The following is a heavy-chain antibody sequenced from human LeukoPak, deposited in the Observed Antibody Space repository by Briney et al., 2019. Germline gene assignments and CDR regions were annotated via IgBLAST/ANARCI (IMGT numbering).Heavy chain of an antibody. CDR3: ARHARWILTGYPDY. J-gene: IGHJ4*02. D-gene: IGHD3-9*01. CDR2: IYYSGST. Sequence: PSETLSLTCTVSGGSISSSSYYWGWIRQPPGKGLEWIGSIYYSGSTYYNPSLRSRVTISVDTSKNQFSLRLSSVTAADTAVYYCARHARWILTGYPDYWGQGTLVTVSS. V-gene: IGHV4-39*01. CDR1: GGSISSSSYY.